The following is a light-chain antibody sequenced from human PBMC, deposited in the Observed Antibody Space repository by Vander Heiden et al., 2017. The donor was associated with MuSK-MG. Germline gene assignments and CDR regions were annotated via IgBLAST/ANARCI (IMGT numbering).Light chain of an antibody. Sequence: DIQMTQSPSSLSASVGDRVTITCRASQSISGYLNWYLQKPGKAPKLLIYTASSLQSGVPSRFSGGGSGTDFTLTISSLQPEDFATYYCQQSYSTPYTFGQGTKLEIK. CDR2: TAS. CDR1: QSISGY. CDR3: QQSYSTPYT. J-gene: IGKJ2*01. V-gene: IGKV1-39*01.